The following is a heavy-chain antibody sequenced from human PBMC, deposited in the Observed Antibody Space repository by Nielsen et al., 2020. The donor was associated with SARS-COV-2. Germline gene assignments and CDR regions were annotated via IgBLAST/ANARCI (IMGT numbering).Heavy chain of an antibody. Sequence: SATLSLTCAVSGGSISSCGYSWSWIRQPPGKGLEWIGYIYHSGRTYYNPSLKSRVTISVDRSKNQFSLKLSSVTAADTAVYYCARGGRITFGGADDAFDIWGQGTMVTVSS. CDR3: ARGGRITFGGADDAFDI. CDR1: GGSISSCGYS. V-gene: IGHV4-30-2*01. CDR2: IYHSGRT. D-gene: IGHD3-16*01. J-gene: IGHJ3*02.